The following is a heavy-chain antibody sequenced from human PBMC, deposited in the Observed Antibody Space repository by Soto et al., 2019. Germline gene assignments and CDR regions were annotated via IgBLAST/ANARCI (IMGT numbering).Heavy chain of an antibody. CDR1: GFTFSSYA. CDR3: AEAHRSRVEPPLAY. J-gene: IGHJ4*02. D-gene: IGHD1-26*01. Sequence: EVQLLESGGGLVQPGGSLRLSCAASGFTFSSYAMSWVRQAPGKGLEWVSAISGSGGSTYYADYVKGQFTISRDNSKNTLYLRMNSHKAEDTAIYYCAEAHRSRVEPPLAYWGRGTLVTDYS. V-gene: IGHV3-23*01. CDR2: ISGSGGST.